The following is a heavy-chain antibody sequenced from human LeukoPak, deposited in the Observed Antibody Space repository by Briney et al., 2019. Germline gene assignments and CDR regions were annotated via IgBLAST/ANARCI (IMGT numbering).Heavy chain of an antibody. CDR3: AKAPRDSTSWYSGIDY. Sequence: GGSLRLSCAASGFTFSSYAMSWVRQAPGKGLEWVSVICGSGGSTYYTDSAKGRSTISRDNSKNTLYLQMNSLRAEDTALYYCAKAPRDSTSWYSGIDYWGQGTLVTVSS. V-gene: IGHV3-23*01. CDR2: ICGSGGST. D-gene: IGHD6-13*01. CDR1: GFTFSSYA. J-gene: IGHJ4*02.